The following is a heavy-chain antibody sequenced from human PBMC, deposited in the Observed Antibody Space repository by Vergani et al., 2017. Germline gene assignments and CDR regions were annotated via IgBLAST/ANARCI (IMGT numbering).Heavy chain of an antibody. Sequence: EVQLVESGGGLVKRGGSLRLSCAASGFTFSSYSMNWVRKAPGKGLEWVSYISSSSSYIHYSDSLKGRFTISRDNAKSSLSLQMNSLRVEDTGVYYCARARCIETCYMSNWLDSWGQGTLVTVSS. D-gene: IGHD3-9*01. CDR2: ISSSSSYI. CDR1: GFTFSSYS. CDR3: ARARCIETCYMSNWLDS. J-gene: IGHJ5*01. V-gene: IGHV3-21*01.